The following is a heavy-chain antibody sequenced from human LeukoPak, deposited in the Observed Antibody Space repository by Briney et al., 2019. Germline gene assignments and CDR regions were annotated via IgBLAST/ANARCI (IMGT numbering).Heavy chain of an antibody. CDR1: GLTFSSYA. V-gene: IGHV3-23*01. J-gene: IGHJ4*02. D-gene: IGHD4-17*01. CDR2: ISGSSGHT. Sequence: SGGSLRLSCAASGLTFSSYAMSWVRQAPGKGLEWVSAISGSSGHTYYADSVKGRFTISRDNATNSLYLQMSSLRAEDTAVYYCARVGYSDESIDYWGQGTLVTVSS. CDR3: ARVGYSDESIDY.